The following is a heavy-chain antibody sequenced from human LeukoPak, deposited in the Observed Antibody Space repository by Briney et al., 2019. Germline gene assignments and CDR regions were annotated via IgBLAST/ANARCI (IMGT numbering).Heavy chain of an antibody. Sequence: GGSLRLSCAASGFTFTNYWMIWVRQAPGKGLEWVANINEDGSKKYYVGSVEGRFTISRDNAKNSVFLQMNGLRAEDTAMYYCASSSYSSSSSWGQGTLDTVSS. CDR2: INEDGSKK. CDR1: GFTFTNYW. D-gene: IGHD6-6*01. V-gene: IGHV3-7*01. CDR3: ASSSYSSSSS. J-gene: IGHJ5*02.